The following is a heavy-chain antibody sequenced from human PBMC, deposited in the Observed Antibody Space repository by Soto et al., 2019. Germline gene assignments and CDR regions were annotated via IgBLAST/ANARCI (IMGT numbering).Heavy chain of an antibody. V-gene: IGHV4-34*01. CDR3: ARRIAARPSWFDP. CDR2: INHTGST. CDR1: GGSFSGYY. D-gene: IGHD6-6*01. Sequence: QVQLQQWGAGLLKPSETLSLTCAVYGGSFSGYYWSWIRQPPGKGLEWIGEINHTGSTNYNPSLKSRVTILVDTSKNQFSLKLSSVTAADTAVYYCARRIAARPSWFDPWGQGTLVTVSS. J-gene: IGHJ5*02.